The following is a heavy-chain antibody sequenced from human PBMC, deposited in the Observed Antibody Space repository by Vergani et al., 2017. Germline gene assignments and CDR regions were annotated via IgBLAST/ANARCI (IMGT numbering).Heavy chain of an antibody. Sequence: QVQLQESGPGLVKPSETLSLTCTVYGGSISSYYWSWIRQPPGKGLEWIGYIYYSGSTNYNPSLKSRVTISVDTSKNQFSLKLSSVTAADTAVYYCARVRNYDFWSGYYTGLFYFDYWGQGTLVTVSS. D-gene: IGHD3-3*01. CDR3: ARVRNYDFWSGYYTGLFYFDY. CDR1: GGSISSYY. V-gene: IGHV4-59*01. J-gene: IGHJ4*02. CDR2: IYYSGST.